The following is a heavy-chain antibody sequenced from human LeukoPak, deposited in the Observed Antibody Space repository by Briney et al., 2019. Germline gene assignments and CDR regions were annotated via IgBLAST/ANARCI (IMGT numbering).Heavy chain of an antibody. CDR3: ARDRGSSWRFLGY. CDR1: GYTFSSYG. CDR2: ISAYNGDT. J-gene: IGHJ4*02. D-gene: IGHD6-13*01. V-gene: IGHV1-18*01. Sequence: ASVKVSCKASGYTFSSYGINWVRQAPGQGLEWMGWISAYNGDTVYAQSLQGRVTMTTDTSTSTAYLELRSLRSDDTAVYYCARDRGSSWRFLGYWGQGTLVTVSS.